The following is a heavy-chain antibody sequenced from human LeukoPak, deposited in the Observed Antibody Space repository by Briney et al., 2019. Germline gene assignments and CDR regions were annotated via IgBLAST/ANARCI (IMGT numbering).Heavy chain of an antibody. D-gene: IGHD6-13*01. Sequence: GGSLRLSCGASGFTFNSYAMSWVRQAPGKGLEWVSAISGSGGSTYYADSVKGRFTISRDNSKNTLYLQMNSLRAEDTAVYYCAKRIAPAGTAKGIYFDYWGQGTLVTVSS. J-gene: IGHJ4*02. CDR3: AKRIAPAGTAKGIYFDY. CDR1: GFTFNSYA. V-gene: IGHV3-23*01. CDR2: ISGSGGST.